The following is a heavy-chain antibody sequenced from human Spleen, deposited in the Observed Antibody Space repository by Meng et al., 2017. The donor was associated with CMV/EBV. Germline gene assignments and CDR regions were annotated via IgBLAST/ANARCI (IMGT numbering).Heavy chain of an antibody. V-gene: IGHV3-23*01. CDR2: ISGSGRST. CDR3: AKDKFGRNSSGNNY. Sequence: GESLKISCAASGFTFSSFAMSWVRQAPGKGLEWVSTISGSGRSTYYADSVKGRFTISRDNSESTLYLQMNSLRDEDTALYYCAKDKFGRNSSGNNYWGQGTLVTVSS. D-gene: IGHD2/OR15-2a*01. CDR1: GFTFSSFA. J-gene: IGHJ4*02.